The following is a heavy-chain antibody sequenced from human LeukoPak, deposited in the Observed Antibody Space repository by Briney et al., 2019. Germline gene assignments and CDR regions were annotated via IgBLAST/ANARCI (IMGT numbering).Heavy chain of an antibody. Sequence: SETLSLTCTVSGGSISSSTYYWGWIRRPPGRGLEWIGSIYYSGSTYYNPSLKSRVTVSVDTSKNQFSLKLSSVTAADTALYYCVRGSTLRHYQYWGQGTLVTVSS. J-gene: IGHJ4*02. V-gene: IGHV4-39*01. D-gene: IGHD3-16*01. CDR3: VRGSTLRHYQY. CDR2: IYYSGST. CDR1: GGSISSSTYY.